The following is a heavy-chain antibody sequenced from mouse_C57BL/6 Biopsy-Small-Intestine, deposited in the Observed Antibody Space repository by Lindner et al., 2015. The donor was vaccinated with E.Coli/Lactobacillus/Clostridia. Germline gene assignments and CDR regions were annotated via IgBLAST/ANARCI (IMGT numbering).Heavy chain of an antibody. V-gene: IGHV1-7*01. CDR1: GYTFTNYW. CDR3: SRGWDSY. J-gene: IGHJ2*01. CDR2: INPSSGYT. D-gene: IGHD4-1*01. Sequence: VQLQESGAELAKPGASVKMSCKASGYTFTNYWMHWVKQRPGQGLEWIGYINPSSGYTNYNQKFKNKATLTADKSSSTAYIQLTSLTSEDSAVYYCSRGWDSYWGQGTTLTASS.